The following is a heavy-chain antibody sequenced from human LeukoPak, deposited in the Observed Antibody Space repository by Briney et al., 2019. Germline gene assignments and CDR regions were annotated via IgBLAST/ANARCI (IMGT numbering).Heavy chain of an antibody. D-gene: IGHD5-18*01. J-gene: IGHJ4*02. CDR3: ARGRWDTAMGHTFDY. V-gene: IGHV4-39*07. CDR1: DDSISSTSYY. CDR2: MYSSGST. Sequence: PSETLSLTCTVSDDSISSTSYYCGWIRQPPGKGLEWIGSMYSSGSTYYSPSLKSRVTISLDTSRNQFSLKLNSVTAADTAVYYCARGRWDTAMGHTFDYWGQGTLVTVSS.